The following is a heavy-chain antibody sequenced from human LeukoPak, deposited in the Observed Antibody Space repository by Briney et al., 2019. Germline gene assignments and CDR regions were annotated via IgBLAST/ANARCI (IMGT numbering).Heavy chain of an antibody. J-gene: IGHJ4*02. CDR3: ARDRGGSGYSYGEFDY. CDR2: IKQDGSEK. CDR1: GFTFSSYW. D-gene: IGHD5-18*01. V-gene: IGHV3-7*01. Sequence: GGSLRLSCAASGFTFSSYWMSWVRQAPGKGLEWVANIKQDGSEKYYVDSVKGRFTISRDNAKNSLYLQMNSLRAEDTAVYYCARDRGGSGYSYGEFDYWGQGTLVTVSS.